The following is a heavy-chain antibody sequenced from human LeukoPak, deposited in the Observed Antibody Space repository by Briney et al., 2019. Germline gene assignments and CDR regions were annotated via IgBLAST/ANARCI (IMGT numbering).Heavy chain of an antibody. D-gene: IGHD3-22*01. CDR1: GYTFIGYY. CDR2: INPNSGGT. V-gene: IGHV1-2*02. CDR3: ARNYYDSTSFDY. Sequence: ASVRVSCKAPGYTFIGYYMHWVRQAPGQGLEWMGWINPNSGGTNYAQKFQGRVTMTRDTSISTAYMELSRLRSDDTAVYYCARNYYDSTSFDYWGQGTLVTVSS. J-gene: IGHJ4*02.